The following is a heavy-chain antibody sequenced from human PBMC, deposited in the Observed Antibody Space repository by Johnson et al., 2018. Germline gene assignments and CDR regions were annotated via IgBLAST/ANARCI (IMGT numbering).Heavy chain of an antibody. V-gene: IGHV3-33*01. CDR2: MWYDGINK. J-gene: IGHJ6*02. CDR3: AGVSHFYALDV. Sequence: QVQLVESGGGVVQPGRSLRLSCAASGFTLSSYGMHWVRQAPGKGLEWVAVMWYDGINKYYADSVKGRFTVSRDNSKNTLFLQLNSLRAEDTAVYYFAGVSHFYALDVWGQGTTVTVSS. CDR1: GFTLSSYG. D-gene: IGHD2/OR15-2a*01.